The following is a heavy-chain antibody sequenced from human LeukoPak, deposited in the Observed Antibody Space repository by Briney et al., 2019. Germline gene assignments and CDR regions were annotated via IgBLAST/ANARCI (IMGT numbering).Heavy chain of an antibody. J-gene: IGHJ4*02. Sequence: KTSETLSLTCTVSGGSISSHYWSWIRQPPGKGLEWIGYIYYSGSTNYNPSLKSRVTISVDTSKNQFSLKLSSVTAADTAVYYCARRRYSSSWGPFDYWGQGTLVTVSS. CDR1: GGSISSHY. D-gene: IGHD6-13*01. CDR2: IYYSGST. CDR3: ARRRYSSSWGPFDY. V-gene: IGHV4-59*11.